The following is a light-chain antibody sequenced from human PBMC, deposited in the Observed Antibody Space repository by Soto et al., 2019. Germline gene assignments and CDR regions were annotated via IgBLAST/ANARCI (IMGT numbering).Light chain of an antibody. CDR3: CSYALL. CDR1: NSDVGTHNL. CDR2: EGT. V-gene: IGLV2-23*01. Sequence: QSVLTQPASVSGSPGQSITISCTGTNSDVGTHNLVSWYQQHPGKAPKLIIYEGTKRPSGVSNRLSGSKSGNTASLTISRLQAEDEADYYCCSYALLFGTGTKVTVL. J-gene: IGLJ1*01.